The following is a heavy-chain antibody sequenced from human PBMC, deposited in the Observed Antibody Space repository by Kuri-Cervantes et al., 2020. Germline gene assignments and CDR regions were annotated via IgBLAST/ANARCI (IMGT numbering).Heavy chain of an antibody. CDR1: GGTFSSYS. J-gene: IGHJ4*02. V-gene: IGHV1-69*13. CDR3: ARVRYILTGPLRY. D-gene: IGHD3-9*01. CDR2: IITIFGTA. Sequence: SVKVSCKASGGTFSSYSISWVRQAPGQGLEWMGGIITIFGTANYAQKFQGRVTITADESTSTAHMELSSLRSEDTAVYYCARVRYILTGPLRYWGQGTLVTVSS.